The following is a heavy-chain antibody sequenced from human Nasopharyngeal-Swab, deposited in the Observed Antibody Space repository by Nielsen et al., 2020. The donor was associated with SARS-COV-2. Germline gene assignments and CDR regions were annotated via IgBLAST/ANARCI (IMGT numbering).Heavy chain of an antibody. CDR3: AKVRSWRLDAFDF. V-gene: IGHV3-23*03. J-gene: IGHJ4*02. CDR2: IHTDLNNT. D-gene: IGHD6-13*01. CDR1: GFTFSSYA. Sequence: GGSLRLSCEASGFTFSSYAMSWVRQAPGKGLEWVSVIHTDLNNTYYVDSVKGRFTISRDNSKKTLFLQMNSLRVEDTAVYYCAKVRSWRLDAFDFWGQGTLVTVSS.